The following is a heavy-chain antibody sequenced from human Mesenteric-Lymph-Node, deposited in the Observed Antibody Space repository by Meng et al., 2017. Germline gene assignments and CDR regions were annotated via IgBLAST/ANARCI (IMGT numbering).Heavy chain of an antibody. CDR2: ISSSSSYI. CDR1: GFTFSSYS. Sequence: GGSLRLSCAASGFTFSSYSMNWVRQAPGKGLEWVSSISSSSSYIYYADSVKGRFTVSRDNAKNSLFLQINSLRAEDTAVYYCARDDGYRTVDYWGQGTLVTVSS. J-gene: IGHJ4*02. CDR3: ARDDGYRTVDY. D-gene: IGHD5-24*01. V-gene: IGHV3-21*01.